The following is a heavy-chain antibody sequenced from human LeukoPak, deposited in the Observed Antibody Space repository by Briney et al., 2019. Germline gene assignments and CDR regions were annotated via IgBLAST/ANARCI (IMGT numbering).Heavy chain of an antibody. V-gene: IGHV3-7*01. D-gene: IGHD1-26*01. CDR1: GFTFRSYW. Sequence: GGSLRLSCAASGFTFRSYWMTWVRQAPGKGLEWVSNINGDGSIENYVHSVRGRFSIFRDNAKDALYLQMNSLRVDDTAIYYCVRDPILGDTGGGDYWGQGTLVTVSS. J-gene: IGHJ4*02. CDR2: INGDGSIE. CDR3: VRDPILGDTGGGDY.